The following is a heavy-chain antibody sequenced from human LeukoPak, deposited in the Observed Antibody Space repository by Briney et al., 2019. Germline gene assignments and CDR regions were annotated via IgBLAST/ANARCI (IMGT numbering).Heavy chain of an antibody. J-gene: IGHJ4*02. CDR3: ARDMTITGADDY. CDR2: ISGSGDII. V-gene: IGHV3-48*04. D-gene: IGHD6-13*01. Sequence: GGSQRLSCTAYGFTFSAYPMTWVRQAPGKGLEWVSYISGSGDIIYYADSVKGRFTISRDNAKNSLYLQMDSLRAEDTAIYYCARDMTITGADDYWGQGTLVTVSS. CDR1: GFTFSAYP.